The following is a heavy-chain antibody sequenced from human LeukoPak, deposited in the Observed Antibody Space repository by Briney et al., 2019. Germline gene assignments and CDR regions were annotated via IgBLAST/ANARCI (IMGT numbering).Heavy chain of an antibody. V-gene: IGHV4-59*01. CDR1: GGSISSYY. J-gene: IGHJ3*02. CDR2: IYYSGST. CDR3: ARHQSEARDAFDI. Sequence: PSETLSLTCTVSGGSISSYYWSWIRQPPGKGLEWIGYIYYSGSTSYNPSLKSRVTISVDTSKNQFSLKLSSVTAADTAVYYCARHQSEARDAFDIWGQGTMVTVSS.